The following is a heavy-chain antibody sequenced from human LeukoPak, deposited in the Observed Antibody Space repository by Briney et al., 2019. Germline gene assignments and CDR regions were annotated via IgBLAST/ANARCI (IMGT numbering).Heavy chain of an antibody. CDR2: ISDNGLRT. V-gene: IGHV3-30*04. J-gene: IGHJ5*02. CDR3: ARERRGYGYGTLDP. D-gene: IGHD5-12*01. Sequence: GRSLRISCVASGIDFNVYEFHWVRQSPGKGLEWVALISDNGLRTEYAESLKGRFTVSRDNSKNTVDLQMNNLRVEDTAVYFCARERRGYGYGTLDPWGQGTLVTVSS. CDR1: GIDFNVYE.